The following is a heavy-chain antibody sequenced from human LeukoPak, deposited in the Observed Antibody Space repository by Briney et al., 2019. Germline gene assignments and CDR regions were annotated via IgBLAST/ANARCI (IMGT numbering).Heavy chain of an antibody. D-gene: IGHD3-10*01. J-gene: IGHJ5*02. CDR1: GYSISSAYY. V-gene: IGHV4-38-2*02. CDR2: IYHSGST. Sequence: KPSETLSLTCSVSGYSISSAYYWGWIRQPPGKGLEWIGSIYHSGSTYYSPSLKSRVTISVDTSKNQFSLQLTFVTAADTAVYYCARDKGLYYGSGSWFDPWGQGTLVTISS. CDR3: ARDKGLYYGSGSWFDP.